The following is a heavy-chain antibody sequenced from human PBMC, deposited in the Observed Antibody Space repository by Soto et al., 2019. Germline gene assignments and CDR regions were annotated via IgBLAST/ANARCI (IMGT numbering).Heavy chain of an antibody. D-gene: IGHD1-26*01. CDR2: ISAYNGNT. V-gene: IGHV1-18*04. CDR1: GYTFTNYG. CDR3: ARDRPTIGSSWFDP. Sequence: ASVKVSCKASGYTFTNYGISWLRQAPGQGLEWMGWISAYNGNTDYAQKVQGRVTVTTDTSTSTAYMELRSLRSDDTAMYYCARDRPTIGSSWFDPWGQGTLVTVSS. J-gene: IGHJ5*02.